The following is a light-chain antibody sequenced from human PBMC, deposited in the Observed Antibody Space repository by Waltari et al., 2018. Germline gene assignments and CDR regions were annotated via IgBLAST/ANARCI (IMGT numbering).Light chain of an antibody. CDR3: GTWDSSLSGAV. CDR2: ENT. CDR1: SSNIGNNY. Sequence: QSVLTQPPSVSAAPGQRVTISCSGGSSNIGNNYVSWYRQFPGTAPKLLIQENTKRPSGIPGRISCSKSGTAATLDITGLQAGDEADYYCGTWDSSLSGAVFGGGTHLTVL. V-gene: IGLV1-51*02. J-gene: IGLJ7*01.